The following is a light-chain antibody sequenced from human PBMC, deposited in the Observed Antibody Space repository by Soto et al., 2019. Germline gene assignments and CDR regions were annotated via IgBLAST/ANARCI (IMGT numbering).Light chain of an antibody. CDR1: SFNIGAGYD. Sequence: QSVLTQPPSVSGAPGQRVTISCTGSSFNIGAGYDVHWYQQLPGTAPKLLIYGNTNRPSGVPDRFSGSKSGTSASLAINGLQAEDEADYYCQSYDISLSGSLFGGGTKLTVL. V-gene: IGLV1-40*01. J-gene: IGLJ2*01. CDR2: GNT. CDR3: QSYDISLSGSL.